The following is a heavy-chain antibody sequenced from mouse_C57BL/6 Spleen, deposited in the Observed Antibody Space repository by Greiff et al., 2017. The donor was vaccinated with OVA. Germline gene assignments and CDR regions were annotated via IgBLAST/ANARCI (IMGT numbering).Heavy chain of an antibody. Sequence: EVQLVESGGGLVQSGRSLRLSCATSGFTFSDFYMEWVRQAPGKGLEWIAASRNKANDYTTEYSASVKGRFIVSRDTSQSILYLQMNALRAEDTAIYYCARDPLVGAMDYWGQGTSVTVSS. CDR2: SRNKANDYTT. CDR1: GFTFSDFY. CDR3: ARDPLVGAMDY. D-gene: IGHD1-3*01. V-gene: IGHV7-1*01. J-gene: IGHJ4*01.